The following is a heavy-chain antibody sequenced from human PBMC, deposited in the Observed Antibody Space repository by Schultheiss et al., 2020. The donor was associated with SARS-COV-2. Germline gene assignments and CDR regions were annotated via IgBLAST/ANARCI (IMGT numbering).Heavy chain of an antibody. V-gene: IGHV3-NL1*01. Sequence: GGSLRLSCAASGFTFSIYGIHWVRQAPGKGLEWVSVIYSGGSTYYADSVKGRFTISRDNSKNTLYLQMNSLEIEDTAVYYCTTDWGYSYVVGERYYYYGMDVWGQGTTVTVSS. CDR2: IYSGGST. CDR1: GFTFSIYG. J-gene: IGHJ6*02. D-gene: IGHD5-18*01. CDR3: TTDWGYSYVVGERYYYYGMDV.